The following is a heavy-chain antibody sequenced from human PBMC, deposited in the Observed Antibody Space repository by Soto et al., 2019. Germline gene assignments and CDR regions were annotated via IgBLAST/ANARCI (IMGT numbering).Heavy chain of an antibody. J-gene: IGHJ4*02. D-gene: IGHD3-22*01. CDR3: ARDQPPYYYDSSGYFDY. V-gene: IGHV1-18*01. CDR1: GYTFTSYG. Sequence: QVQLVQSGAEVKKPGASVKVSCKASGYTFTSYGISWVRQAPGQGLVWMGWISAYNGNTNYAQKLQGRVTMTTDTSTSTAYMELRSLRSDDTAVYYCARDQPPYYYDSSGYFDYWGQGTLVTVSS. CDR2: ISAYNGNT.